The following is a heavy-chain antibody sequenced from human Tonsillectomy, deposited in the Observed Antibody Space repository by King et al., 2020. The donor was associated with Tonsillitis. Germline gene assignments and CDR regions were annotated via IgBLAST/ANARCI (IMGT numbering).Heavy chain of an antibody. J-gene: IGHJ4*02. CDR1: GFMFSDFY. D-gene: IGHD3-22*01. V-gene: IGHV3-11*01. CDR3: ARDTYYSDNTYDY. Sequence: VQLVESGGGLVKPGGSLRLSCAASGFMFSDFYMSWIRQAPGKGLEWVSYISSRDATTYYADSVKGRFTISRDNAKNSLYLQMHSLRAEDTAVYYCARDTYYSDNTYDYWGQGTLVTVSS. CDR2: ISSRDATT.